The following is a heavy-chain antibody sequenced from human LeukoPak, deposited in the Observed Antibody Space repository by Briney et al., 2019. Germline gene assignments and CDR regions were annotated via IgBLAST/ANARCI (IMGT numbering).Heavy chain of an antibody. CDR3: AKDLRDGYNINYFDY. V-gene: IGHV3-9*01. CDR1: GFTFDDYA. D-gene: IGHD5-24*01. J-gene: IGHJ4*02. CDR2: ISWNSGSI. Sequence: PGRSLRLSCAASGFTFDDYAMHWVRQAPGKGLEWVSGISWNSGSIGYADSVKGRFTISRDNAKSSLYLQMNSLRAEDTALHYCAKDLRDGYNINYFDYWGQGTLVTVSS.